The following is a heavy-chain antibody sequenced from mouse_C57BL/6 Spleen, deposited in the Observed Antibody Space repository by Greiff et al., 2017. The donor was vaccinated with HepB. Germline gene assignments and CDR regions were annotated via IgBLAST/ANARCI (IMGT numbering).Heavy chain of an antibody. CDR2: ISYDGSN. CDR1: GYSITSGYY. Sequence: EVKLMESGPGLVKPSQSLSLTCSVTGYSITSGYYWNWIRQFPGNKLEWMGYISYDGSNNYNPSLKNRIPITRDTSKNQFFLKLNSVTTEDTATYYCARGEPWFAYWGQGTLVTVSA. CDR3: ARGEPWFAY. V-gene: IGHV3-6*01. J-gene: IGHJ3*01.